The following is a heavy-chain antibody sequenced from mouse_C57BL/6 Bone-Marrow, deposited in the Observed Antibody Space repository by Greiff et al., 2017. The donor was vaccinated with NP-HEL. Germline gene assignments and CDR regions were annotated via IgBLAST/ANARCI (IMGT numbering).Heavy chain of an antibody. CDR3: ARVSTMVKWFAY. CDR2: IDPSDSYT. D-gene: IGHD2-2*01. CDR1: GYTFTSYR. J-gene: IGHJ3*01. V-gene: IGHV1-59*01. Sequence: QVQLQQPGAELVRPGTSVKLSCKASGYTFTSYRMHWVKQRPGQGLEWIGVIDPSDSYTNYNQKFKGKATLTVDTSSSTAYMQLSSLTSEDSAVYYGARVSTMVKWFAYWGQGTLVTVSA.